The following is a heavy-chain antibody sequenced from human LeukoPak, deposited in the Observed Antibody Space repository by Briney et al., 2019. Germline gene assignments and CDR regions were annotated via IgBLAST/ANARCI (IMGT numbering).Heavy chain of an antibody. J-gene: IGHJ6*03. Sequence: PGRSLRLSCAGSGCSFEDYAMYWVRQAPGKGLEWVSGINWDSGTIAYADSVKGRFTISRDNAKNSLYLQMNSLRAEDTALYYCAKGAIPKYYYYYMDVWGKGTTVTVSS. V-gene: IGHV3-9*01. CDR1: GCSFEDYA. CDR2: INWDSGTI. CDR3: AKGAIPKYYYYYMDV. D-gene: IGHD2-2*02.